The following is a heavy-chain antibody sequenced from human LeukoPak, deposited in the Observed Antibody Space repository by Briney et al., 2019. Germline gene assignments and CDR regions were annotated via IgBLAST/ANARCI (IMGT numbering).Heavy chain of an antibody. D-gene: IGHD6-19*01. CDR1: GFTFSSYA. CDR2: ISGSGGRT. V-gene: IGHV3-23*01. CDR3: AKEKYSSGFFDY. J-gene: IGHJ4*02. Sequence: PGASLRLSCAASGFTFSSYAVSWVRQAPGKGLEWVSAISGSGGRTYYADSVKGRFTISRDNSKNTLYLQMNSLRAEDTAVYYCAKEKYSSGFFDYWGQGTLVTVSS.